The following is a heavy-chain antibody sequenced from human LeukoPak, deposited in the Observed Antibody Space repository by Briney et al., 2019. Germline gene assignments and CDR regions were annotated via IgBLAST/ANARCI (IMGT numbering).Heavy chain of an antibody. J-gene: IGHJ4*02. CDR3: ARDSGSLTMIVVAQPDY. D-gene: IGHD3-22*01. CDR1: GYTFTGYY. CDR2: INRNSGGT. V-gene: IGHV1-2*02. Sequence: HGASVKVSCKASGYTFTGYYMHWVRQAPGQGLEWMGWINRNSGGTNYAQKFQGRVTMTRDASISTAYMELSRLRSDDTAVYYCARDSGSLTMIVVAQPDYWGQGTLVTVSS.